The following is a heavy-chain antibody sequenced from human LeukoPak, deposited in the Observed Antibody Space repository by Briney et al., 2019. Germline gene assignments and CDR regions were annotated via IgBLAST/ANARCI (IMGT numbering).Heavy chain of an antibody. D-gene: IGHD3-22*01. Sequence: PTETLSLTCDVYGGSFSGYYWSWIRQPPGKGLEWIGEINHSGSTNYNPSLKSRVTISVDTSKNQFSLKLSSVTAADTAVYYCARSGGSGYNKNYFDYWGQGTLVTVSS. V-gene: IGHV4-34*01. CDR2: INHSGST. CDR1: GGSFSGYY. J-gene: IGHJ4*02. CDR3: ARSGGSGYNKNYFDY.